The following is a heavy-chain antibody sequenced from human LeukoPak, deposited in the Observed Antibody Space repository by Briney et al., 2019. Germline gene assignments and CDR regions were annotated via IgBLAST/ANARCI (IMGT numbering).Heavy chain of an antibody. CDR1: GFSFSNYW. D-gene: IGHD3-22*01. CDR2: INGDGTTT. V-gene: IGHV3-74*03. J-gene: IGHJ4*02. CDR3: AKGYYYDSSGNPPLDY. Sequence: GGSLRLSCEGSGFSFSNYWMHWVRQVPGKGLVWVSRINGDGTTTKYTDSVKGRFTISRDNSKNTLYLQMNSLRAEDTAVYYCAKGYYYDSSGNPPLDYWGQGTLVTVSS.